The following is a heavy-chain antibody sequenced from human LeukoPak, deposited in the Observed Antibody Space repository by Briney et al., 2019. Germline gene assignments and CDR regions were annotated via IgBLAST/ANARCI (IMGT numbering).Heavy chain of an antibody. J-gene: IGHJ5*02. CDR1: GYTFTGYY. CDR3: ARALRGPVVPAATGQFDP. V-gene: IGHV1-2*02. Sequence: ASVKVSCKASGYTFTGYYMHWVRQAPGQGLEWMGWINPNSGGTNYAQKFQGRVTMTRDTSIGTAYMELSSLRSEDTAVYYCARALRGPVVPAATGQFDPWGQGTLVTVSS. D-gene: IGHD2-2*01. CDR2: INPNSGGT.